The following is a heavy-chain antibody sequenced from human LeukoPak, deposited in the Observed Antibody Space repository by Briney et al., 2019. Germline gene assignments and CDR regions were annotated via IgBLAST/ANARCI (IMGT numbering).Heavy chain of an antibody. V-gene: IGHV1-18*01. CDR3: ARDRPPTNIAAAGTVDY. D-gene: IGHD6-13*01. CDR2: INGYNGNT. Sequence: ASVKVSCKASGYTYSSYGISWVRQAPGQGLEWMGWINGYNGNTNYAQKLQGRVTMTTDTSTSTAYMELRSLRSDDTAVYYCARDRPPTNIAAAGTVDYWGQGTLVTVSS. CDR1: GYTYSSYG. J-gene: IGHJ4*02.